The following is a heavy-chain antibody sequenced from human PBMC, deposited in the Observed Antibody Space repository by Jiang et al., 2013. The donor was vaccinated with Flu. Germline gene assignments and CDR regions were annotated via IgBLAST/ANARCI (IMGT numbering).Heavy chain of an antibody. J-gene: IGHJ3*02. Sequence: RQAPGQGLEWMGGSSLSWYSKLRTEVPGQSHHDQGQSTSTVYMELSSLRSEDTAVYYCARAWGASRGWYKGGDDAFDIWGQGTMVTVSS. V-gene: IGHV1-69*05. CDR2: SSLSWYS. D-gene: IGHD6-19*01. CDR3: ARAWGASRGWYKGGDDAFDI.